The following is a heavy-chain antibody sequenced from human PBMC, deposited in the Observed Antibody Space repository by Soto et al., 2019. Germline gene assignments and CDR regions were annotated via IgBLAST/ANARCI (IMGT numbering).Heavy chain of an antibody. V-gene: IGHV1-69*06. Sequence: SVKVSCKASGGTFSSYAISWVRQAPGQGLEWMGGIIPIFGAANYAQKFQGRVTITADKSTSTAYMELSSLRSEDTAVYYCARGKYYYDSSGFDYWGQGTLVTVSS. D-gene: IGHD3-22*01. J-gene: IGHJ4*02. CDR2: IIPIFGAA. CDR3: ARGKYYYDSSGFDY. CDR1: GGTFSSYA.